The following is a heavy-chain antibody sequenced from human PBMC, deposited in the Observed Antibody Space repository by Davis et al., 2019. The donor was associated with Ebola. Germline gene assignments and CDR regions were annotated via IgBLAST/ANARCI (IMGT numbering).Heavy chain of an antibody. Sequence: GESLKISCAASGFTFSSYAMHWVRQAPGKGLEWVAVISYDGNNKYYADSVKGRFTISRDNSKNTLYLQMNSLRAEDTAVYYCARDPQDFWSGYYRWAFDYWGQGTLVTVSS. J-gene: IGHJ4*02. CDR1: GFTFSSYA. CDR2: ISYDGNNK. V-gene: IGHV3-30-3*01. CDR3: ARDPQDFWSGYYRWAFDY. D-gene: IGHD3-3*01.